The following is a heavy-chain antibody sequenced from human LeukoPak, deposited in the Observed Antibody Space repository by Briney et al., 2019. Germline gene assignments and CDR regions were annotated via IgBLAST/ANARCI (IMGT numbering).Heavy chain of an antibody. CDR1: GGPISTYY. Sequence: SETLSLTCTVSGGPISTYYWSWIRQPPGKRLEWIGYVSYSGGTNYNPSLKSRVTISVDTSKNQFSLKLTSVTAADTALNYCARADDRSGYFGGRFDSWGQGTLVTVSS. J-gene: IGHJ5*01. CDR3: ARADDRSGYFGGRFDS. V-gene: IGHV4-59*01. D-gene: IGHD3-22*01. CDR2: VSYSGGT.